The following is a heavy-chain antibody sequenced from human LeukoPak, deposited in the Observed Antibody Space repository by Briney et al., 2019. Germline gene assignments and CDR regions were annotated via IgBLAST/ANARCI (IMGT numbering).Heavy chain of an antibody. D-gene: IGHD6-13*01. CDR1: GGSISSYY. Sequence: SETLSLTCTVSGGSISSYYWSWIRQPPGKGLEWIGYIYYSGSTNYNPSLKSRVTISVDTSKNQFSLKLTSVTAADTAVYYCARVRQQLVLDYWGQGTLVTVSS. CDR2: IYYSGST. V-gene: IGHV4-59*01. J-gene: IGHJ4*02. CDR3: ARVRQQLVLDY.